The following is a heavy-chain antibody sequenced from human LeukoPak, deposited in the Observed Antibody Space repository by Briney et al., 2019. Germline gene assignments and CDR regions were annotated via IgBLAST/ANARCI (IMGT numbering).Heavy chain of an antibody. D-gene: IGHD2-21*02. CDR2: INWNGGST. J-gene: IGHJ4*02. CDR3: ARDYCGGDCYPFDY. Sequence: PGGSLRLSCAVSGFTFDDYGVGWVRQAPGKGLEWVSGINWNGGSTGYADSVKGRFTISRDNAKKSVYLKMNSLRGEDTALYYCARDYCGGDCYPFDYWGQGTLVTVSS. CDR1: GFTFDDYG. V-gene: IGHV3-20*04.